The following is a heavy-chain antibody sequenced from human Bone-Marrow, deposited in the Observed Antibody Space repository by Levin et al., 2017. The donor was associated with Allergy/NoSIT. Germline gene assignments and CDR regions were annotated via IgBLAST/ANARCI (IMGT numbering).Heavy chain of an antibody. J-gene: IGHJ5*02. CDR3: ARGIFQDSAGSWRLGH. D-gene: IGHD3-10*01. CDR2: ISSGSDYK. CDR1: AFTFRHYT. Sequence: GGSLRLSCAASAFTFRHYTMTWVRQAPGKGLEWVSSISSGSDYKYYADSVKGRFTVSRDIANNSLYLQMNSLRAEDTAVYYCARGIFQDSAGSWRLGHWGQGTLVTVSS. V-gene: IGHV3-21*01.